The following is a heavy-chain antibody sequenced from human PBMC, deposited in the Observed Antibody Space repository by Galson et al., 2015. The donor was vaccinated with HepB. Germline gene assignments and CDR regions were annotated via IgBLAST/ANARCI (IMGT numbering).Heavy chain of an antibody. D-gene: IGHD3-22*01. CDR2: ISGSGGST. Sequence: SLRLSCATSGFTISSNCMSWVRQAPGKGLEWVSGISGSGGSTYYADSVKGRFTISRDNSKNTLYLQMNSLRAEDTAVYYCAKVGYYYDSSGYYRGWFDPWGQGTLVTVSS. CDR1: GFTISSNC. J-gene: IGHJ5*02. CDR3: AKVGYYYDSSGYYRGWFDP. V-gene: IGHV3-23*01.